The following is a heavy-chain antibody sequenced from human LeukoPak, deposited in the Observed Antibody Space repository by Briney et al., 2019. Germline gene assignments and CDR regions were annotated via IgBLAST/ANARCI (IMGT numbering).Heavy chain of an antibody. Sequence: PGRSLRLSCAASGFTFSSYGMHWVRQAPGKGLEWVAVMSYDGGNKYYADSVKGRFTISRDNSKNTLYLQMNSLRAEDTAVYYCAKEGDYYGSGSYYYQDYWGQGTLVTVSS. CDR1: GFTFSSYG. J-gene: IGHJ4*02. CDR2: MSYDGGNK. D-gene: IGHD3-10*01. V-gene: IGHV3-30*18. CDR3: AKEGDYYGSGSYYYQDY.